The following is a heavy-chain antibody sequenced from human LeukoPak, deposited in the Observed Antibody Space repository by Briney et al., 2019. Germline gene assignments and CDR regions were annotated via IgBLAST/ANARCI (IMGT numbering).Heavy chain of an antibody. Sequence: GGSLTLSCPASGFDFSSYAMSWVRQPQGKGMEWVATLTSGGRIYYADSVKGRFTIARDNPRNTLHLQMNSLRVEDTAIYYCAKDRDYSDRLFEYWGLGTLVSVS. V-gene: IGHV3-23*01. D-gene: IGHD4-17*01. CDR1: GFDFSSYA. CDR2: LTSGGRI. CDR3: AKDRDYSDRLFEY. J-gene: IGHJ4*02.